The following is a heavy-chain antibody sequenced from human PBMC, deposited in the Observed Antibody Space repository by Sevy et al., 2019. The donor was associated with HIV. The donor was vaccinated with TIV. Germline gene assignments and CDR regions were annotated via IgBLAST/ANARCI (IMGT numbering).Heavy chain of an antibody. Sequence: GGSLRLSCAASGFTFSIYAMNWVHQAPGKGLEWVSGEAGSGGSTYHVDSVKGRFTISRDDSKSTLYLQMNSLRAEDTAVYYCAKDLGDPVAFDIWGQGTMVSVSS. J-gene: IGHJ3*02. V-gene: IGHV3-23*01. CDR1: GFTFSIYA. CDR2: EAGSGGST. CDR3: AKDLGDPVAFDI. D-gene: IGHD2-21*02.